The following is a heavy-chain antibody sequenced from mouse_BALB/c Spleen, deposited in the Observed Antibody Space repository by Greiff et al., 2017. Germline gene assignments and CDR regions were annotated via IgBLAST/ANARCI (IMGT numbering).Heavy chain of an antibody. V-gene: IGHV1-7*01. Sequence: QVQLQQSGAELAKPGASVKMSCKASGYTFTSYWMHWVKQRPGQGLEWIGYINPSTGYTEYNQKFKDKATLTADKSSSTAYMQLSSLTSEDAAVYYGARGGLGGWMDYWGQGTSVTVSA. CDR2: INPSTGYT. CDR1: GYTFTSYW. CDR3: ARGGLGGWMDY. D-gene: IGHD3-3*01. J-gene: IGHJ4*01.